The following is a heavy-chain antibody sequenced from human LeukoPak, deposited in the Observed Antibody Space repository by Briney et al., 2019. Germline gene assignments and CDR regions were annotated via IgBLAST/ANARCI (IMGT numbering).Heavy chain of an antibody. CDR2: IYYSGSS. CDR3: AGGVYIAAAQYGY. J-gene: IGHJ4*02. V-gene: IGHV4-59*01. Sequence: SETLSLTCTVSGGSISSYYWSWIRQPPGKGLEWIGYIYYSGSSNYNPSLKSRVTISVDTSKKQFSLKLSSVTAADTAVYYCAGGVYIAAAQYGYWGQGTLVTVSS. CDR1: GGSISSYY. D-gene: IGHD6-13*01.